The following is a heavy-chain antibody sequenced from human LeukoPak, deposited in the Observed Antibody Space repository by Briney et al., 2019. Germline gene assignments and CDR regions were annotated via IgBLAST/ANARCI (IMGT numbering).Heavy chain of an antibody. CDR1: GGSISSGGYY. J-gene: IGHJ5*02. CDR2: IYTSGST. CDR3: ARDNYYGSGDWFDP. Sequence: SQTLSLTCTVSGGSISSGGYYWSWIRQHPGKGLEWIGRIYTSGSTNYNPSLKSRVTISVDTSKNQFSLKLSSVTAADTAVYYCARDNYYGSGDWFDPWGQGTLVTVSS. D-gene: IGHD3-10*01. V-gene: IGHV4-61*02.